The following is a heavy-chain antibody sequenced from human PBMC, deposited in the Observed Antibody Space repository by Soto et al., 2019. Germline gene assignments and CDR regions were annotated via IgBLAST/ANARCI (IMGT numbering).Heavy chain of an antibody. Sequence: SVKVSCKASGGTFSSYAISWVLQAPGQGLEWMGGIIPIFGTANYAQKFQGRVTITADESTSTAYMELSSLRSEDTAVYYCARDIVVVVAATTDYYYYGMDVWGQGTTVTVSS. D-gene: IGHD2-15*01. CDR2: IIPIFGTA. J-gene: IGHJ6*02. V-gene: IGHV1-69*13. CDR3: ARDIVVVVAATTDYYYYGMDV. CDR1: GGTFSSYA.